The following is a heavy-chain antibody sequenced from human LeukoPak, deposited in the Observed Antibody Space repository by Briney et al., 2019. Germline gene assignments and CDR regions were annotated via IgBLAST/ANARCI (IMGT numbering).Heavy chain of an antibody. D-gene: IGHD6-19*01. V-gene: IGHV3-9*01. CDR1: GFTFDDYA. CDR2: ISWNSGSI. Sequence: PGGSLRLSCAASGFTFDDYAMHWVRQAPGKDLEWVSGISWNSGSIGYADSVKGRFTISRDNAKNSLYLQMNSLRAEDTALYYCAKDIPYSSGWSVYDAFDIWGQGTMVTVSS. CDR3: AKDIPYSSGWSVYDAFDI. J-gene: IGHJ3*02.